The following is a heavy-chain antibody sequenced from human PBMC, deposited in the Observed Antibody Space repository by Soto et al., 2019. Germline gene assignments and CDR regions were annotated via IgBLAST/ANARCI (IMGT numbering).Heavy chain of an antibody. Sequence: QVQLVESGGGVVQPGRSLRLSCAASGFTFSSYAMHWVHQAPGKGLEWVAVISYDGSNKYYADSVKGRFTISRDNSKNTMYLQMNSLRAEETAVYYCASLSAYYDYVWGSYRLDPDYWGQGTLVTVSS. J-gene: IGHJ4*02. CDR1: GFTFSSYA. V-gene: IGHV3-30-3*01. CDR2: ISYDGSNK. CDR3: ASLSAYYDYVWGSYRLDPDY. D-gene: IGHD3-16*02.